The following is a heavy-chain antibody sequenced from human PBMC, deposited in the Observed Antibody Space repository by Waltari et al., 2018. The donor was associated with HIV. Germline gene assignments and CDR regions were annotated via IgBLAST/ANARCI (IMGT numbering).Heavy chain of an antibody. Sequence: VRQAPGKGLEWVAVISRDGSSKYYADSVQGRFTISRDNSKNSLHLHMNSLRPKDTAVYYCAREGIVAAPFDFWGLGTLVTVSS. J-gene: IGHJ4*02. CDR2: ISRDGSSK. D-gene: IGHD2-15*01. CDR3: AREGIVAAPFDF. V-gene: IGHV3-30*01.